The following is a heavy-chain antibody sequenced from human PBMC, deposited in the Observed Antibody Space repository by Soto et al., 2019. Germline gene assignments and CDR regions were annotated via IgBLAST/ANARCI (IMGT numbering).Heavy chain of an antibody. J-gene: IGHJ4*02. CDR2: ISSTTNYI. D-gene: IGHD1-26*01. Sequence: LRLSCAASGFTFTRYSMNWVRQAPGKGLEWVSSISSTTNYIYYGDSMKGRFTISRDNAKNSLYLEMNTLRAEDKAVYYCARESEDLTSSFLYWGEGTLVTVS. CDR1: GFTFTRYS. V-gene: IGHV3-21*04. CDR3: ARESEDLTSSFLY.